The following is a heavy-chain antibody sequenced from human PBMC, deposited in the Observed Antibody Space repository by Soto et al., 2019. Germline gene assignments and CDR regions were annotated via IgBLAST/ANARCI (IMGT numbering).Heavy chain of an antibody. CDR2: IYYSGST. D-gene: IGHD3-10*01. V-gene: IGHV4-4*02. CDR3: ARDRVGKVIGAYYYYYYGMDV. Sequence: QVQLQESGPGLVKPSGTLSLTCAVSGGSISSSNWWSWVRQPPGKGLEWIGEIYYSGSTNYNPSLKSRVTISVDTSKNQFSLKLSSVTAADTAVYYCARDRVGKVIGAYYYYYYGMDVWGQGTTVTVSS. CDR1: GGSISSSNW. J-gene: IGHJ6*02.